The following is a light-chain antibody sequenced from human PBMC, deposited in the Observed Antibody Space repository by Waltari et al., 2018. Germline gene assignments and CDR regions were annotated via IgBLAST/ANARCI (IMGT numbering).Light chain of an antibody. Sequence: DIQMTQSQSSLSASVGDRVTITCRASQNINIFLSWYQKRPGRAPRLLIYAASSLHSGVPSRFSGSGSGTDFTLTIASLQPEDFATYYCQQSDTVFALTFGGGTKVEI. CDR3: QQSDTVFALT. CDR1: QNINIF. CDR2: AAS. V-gene: IGKV1-39*01. J-gene: IGKJ4*01.